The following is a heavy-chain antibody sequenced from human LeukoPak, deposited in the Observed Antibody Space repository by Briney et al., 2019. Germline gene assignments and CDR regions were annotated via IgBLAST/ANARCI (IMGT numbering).Heavy chain of an antibody. D-gene: IGHD3-22*01. CDR3: ARDNHYYDSSGFY. CDR1: GFTFSSYA. CDR2: ISSSSSYI. V-gene: IGHV3-21*01. J-gene: IGHJ4*02. Sequence: GGSLRLSCVTSGFTFSSYAMSWVRQAPGKGLEWVSSISSSSSYIYYADSVKGRFTISRDNAKNSLYLQMNSLRAEDTAVYYCARDNHYYDSSGFYWGQGTLVTVSS.